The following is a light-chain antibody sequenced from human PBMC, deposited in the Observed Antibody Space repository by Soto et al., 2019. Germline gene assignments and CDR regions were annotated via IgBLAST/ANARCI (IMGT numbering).Light chain of an antibody. J-gene: IGLJ1*01. CDR3: ISYTSGSTLYV. Sequence: QSALTQPPSVSGSPGQSITISCTGTSSDVGGYNYVSWYQHHPVKAPKLMIYEVNNRPSGVSNRFSGSRSGNTASPTISGLQAEDEADYYCISYTSGSTLYVFGTGTKVTVL. CDR2: EVN. CDR1: SSDVGGYNY. V-gene: IGLV2-14*01.